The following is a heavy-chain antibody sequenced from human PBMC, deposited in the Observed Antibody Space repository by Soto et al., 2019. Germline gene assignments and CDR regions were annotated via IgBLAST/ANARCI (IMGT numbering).Heavy chain of an antibody. CDR3: ARLELRAVIRYGMVV. CDR2: ISAYNGNT. CDR1: GYTFTSYG. Sequence: GASVKVSCKASGYTFTSYGISWVRQAPGQGLEWMGWISAYNGNTNYAQKLQGRVTMTTDTSTSTAYMELRSLRSDDTAVYYCARLELRAVIRYGMVVWGQGTTVTVSS. J-gene: IGHJ6*02. V-gene: IGHV1-18*01. D-gene: IGHD3-10*01.